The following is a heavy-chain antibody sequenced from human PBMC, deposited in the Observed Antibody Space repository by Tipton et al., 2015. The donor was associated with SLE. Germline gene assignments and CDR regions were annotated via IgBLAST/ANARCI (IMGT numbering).Heavy chain of an antibody. CDR1: DDSIFTYY. D-gene: IGHD6-6*01. V-gene: IGHV4-59*01. CDR3: ATLVGGYYSSSRVVWYFDL. CDR2: INYSGIT. Sequence: GLVKPSETLSLTCTVSDDSIFTYYWSWIRQPPGKGLEWIGYINYSGITNYNFSLKSRVTMSLDTSNNQFSLRLSSVTAADTAIYYCATLVGGYYSSSRVVWYFDLWGRGTLVTVSS. J-gene: IGHJ2*01.